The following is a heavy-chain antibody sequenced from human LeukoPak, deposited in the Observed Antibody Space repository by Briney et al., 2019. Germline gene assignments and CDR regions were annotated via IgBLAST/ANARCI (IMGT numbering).Heavy chain of an antibody. CDR1: GGTFSSYA. CDR3: ARAPGYSNYVWVDY. D-gene: IGHD4-11*01. V-gene: IGHV1-69*13. Sequence: SVKVSCKASGGTFSSYAISWVRQAPGQGLEWMGGIIPIFGTANYAQKCQGRVTITADESTSTAYMERSSLRSEDTAVYYCARAPGYSNYVWVDYWGQGTLVTVSS. J-gene: IGHJ4*02. CDR2: IIPIFGTA.